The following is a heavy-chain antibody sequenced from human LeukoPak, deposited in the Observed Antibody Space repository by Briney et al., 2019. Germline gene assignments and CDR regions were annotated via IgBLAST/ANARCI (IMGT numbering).Heavy chain of an antibody. CDR1: GFAFSSHW. Sequence: GGSLRLSCAASGFAFSSHWMSWVRQAPGGGLEWVANIREDGTDKYYGYSVEGRFTISRDNAKNSLYLKMNSLRAEDTAVYYCARDQHYDILPGYTGWYFDLWGRGTLVTVSS. CDR3: ARDQHYDILPGYTGWYFDL. J-gene: IGHJ2*01. V-gene: IGHV3-7*01. CDR2: IREDGTDK. D-gene: IGHD3-9*01.